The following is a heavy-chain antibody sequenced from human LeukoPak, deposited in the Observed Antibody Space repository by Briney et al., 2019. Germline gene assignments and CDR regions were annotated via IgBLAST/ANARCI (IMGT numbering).Heavy chain of an antibody. J-gene: IGHJ4*02. D-gene: IGHD4-17*01. CDR1: GGSISSYY. Sequence: SETLSLTCTVSGGSISSYYWSWIRQPPGKGLEWIGYIYYSGSTNYNPSLKSRVTISVDTSKNQFSLKLSSVTAADTAVYYCARVIYGDYVLDYWGQGTLVTVSS. CDR3: ARVIYGDYVLDY. V-gene: IGHV4-59*13. CDR2: IYYSGST.